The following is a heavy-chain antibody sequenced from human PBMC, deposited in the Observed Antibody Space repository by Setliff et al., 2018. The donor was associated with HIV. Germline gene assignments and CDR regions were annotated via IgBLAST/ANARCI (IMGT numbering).Heavy chain of an antibody. CDR1: GGSFSGYS. CDR3: ARGRTVAGRRPIVDY. Sequence: PSETLSLTCDVYGGSFSGYSWSWIRQPPGKGLEWIGEINHGGSTNYNPSLKSRVTISLDTSKNQFSLKLSSVTAADTAVYYCARGRTVAGRRPIVDYWGQGTLVTVTS. J-gene: IGHJ4*02. D-gene: IGHD6-19*01. CDR2: INHGGST. V-gene: IGHV4-34*01.